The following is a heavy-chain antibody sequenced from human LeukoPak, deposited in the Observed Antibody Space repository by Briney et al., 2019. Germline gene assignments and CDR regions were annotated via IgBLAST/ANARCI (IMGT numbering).Heavy chain of an antibody. CDR3: ARAVTGTLSYYYGMDV. D-gene: IGHD1-7*01. Sequence: ASVKVSCKASGYTFTSYYMHWVRQAPGQGLEWMGIINPSGGSTSYAQKFQGRVTMTRDTSTSTVYMELSSLRSEDTAVYYCARAVTGTLSYYYGMDVWGQGTTVTVS. J-gene: IGHJ6*02. CDR1: GYTFTSYY. V-gene: IGHV1-46*01. CDR2: INPSGGST.